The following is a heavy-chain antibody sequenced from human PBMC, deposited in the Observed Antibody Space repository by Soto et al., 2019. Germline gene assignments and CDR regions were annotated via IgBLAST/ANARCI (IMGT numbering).Heavy chain of an antibody. CDR1: GYTFTNYA. CDR2: ISASTRNT. D-gene: IGHD2-15*01. CDR3: ARCYCSVGSCYACWHFDL. V-gene: IGHV1-18*01. J-gene: IGHJ2*01. Sequence: QVPLVQSGAEVKKPGASVKVSCQASGYTFTNYAISWVRQAPGQGLEWMGWISASTRNTDQAQNFQGRVTMTIDTSTNTANMELRRLRSDETAVYYCARCYCSVGSCYACWHFDLWGRGTLVTVSS.